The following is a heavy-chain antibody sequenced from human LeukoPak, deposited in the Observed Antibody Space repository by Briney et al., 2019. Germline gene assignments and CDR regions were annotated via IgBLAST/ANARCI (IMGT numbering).Heavy chain of an antibody. Sequence: GGSLRLSCAASGFTFSSYAMHWVRQAPGKGLEWVAVISYDGSNKYYADSVKGRFTISRDNSKNTLYLQMNSLRAEDTAVYYCARGLAQAGILGVFDYWGQGALVTVSS. CDR1: GFTFSSYA. CDR3: ARGLAQAGILGVFDY. CDR2: ISYDGSNK. V-gene: IGHV3-30-3*01. J-gene: IGHJ4*02. D-gene: IGHD6-13*01.